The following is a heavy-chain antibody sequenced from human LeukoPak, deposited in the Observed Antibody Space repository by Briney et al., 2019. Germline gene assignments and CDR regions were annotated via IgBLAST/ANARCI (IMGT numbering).Heavy chain of an antibody. CDR1: FXXXX. CDR3: ARDRVAYYYDSSPDY. CDR2: INPNSGGT. J-gene: IGHJ4*02. V-gene: IGHV1-2*02. Sequence: FXXXXXHWVGQXPGXGREGMGXINPNSGGTNYAQKFQGRVTMTRDTSISTAYMELSRLRSDDTAVYYCARDRVAYYYDSSPDYWGQGTLVTVSS. D-gene: IGHD3-22*01.